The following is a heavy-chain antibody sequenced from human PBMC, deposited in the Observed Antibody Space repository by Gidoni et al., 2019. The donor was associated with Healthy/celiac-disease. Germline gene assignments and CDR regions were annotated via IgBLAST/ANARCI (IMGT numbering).Heavy chain of an antibody. Sequence: EVQLLESGGGLVQPGGSLRLSCAASGFTFSSYAMSWVRQAPGKGLEWVSAISGSGGSTYYADSVKGRFTISRDNSKNTLYLQMNSLRAEDTAVYYCAKAESAVALITDAFDIWGQGTMVTVSS. J-gene: IGHJ3*02. CDR2: ISGSGGST. D-gene: IGHD6-19*01. CDR1: GFTFSSYA. V-gene: IGHV3-23*01. CDR3: AKAESAVALITDAFDI.